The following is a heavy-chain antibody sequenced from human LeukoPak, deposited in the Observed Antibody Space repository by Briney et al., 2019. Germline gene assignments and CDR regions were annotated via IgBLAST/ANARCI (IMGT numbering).Heavy chain of an antibody. CDR3: ARVRGAFDI. J-gene: IGHJ3*02. CDR2: IYYSGST. Sequence: MASETLSLTCIVSGGSISSYYWSWIRQPPGKGLEWIGYIYYSGSTNYNPSLKSRVAISVDTSKNQFSLKLSSVTAADTAVYYCARVRGAFDIWGQGTMVTVSS. CDR1: GGSISSYY. V-gene: IGHV4-59*01.